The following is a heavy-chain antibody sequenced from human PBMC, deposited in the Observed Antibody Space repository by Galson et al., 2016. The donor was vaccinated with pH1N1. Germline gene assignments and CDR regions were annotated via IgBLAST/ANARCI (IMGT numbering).Heavy chain of an antibody. CDR1: GFTFSGFE. CDR2: ITTSGDSL. J-gene: IGHJ6*02. CDR3: ARDYYYYYGMDV. Sequence: SLRLSCAASGFTFSGFEMNWVRQAPGKGLEWISYITTSGDSLYYADSVKGRFTISRDNVKNSLYLQMNSLRVEDTAVYYCARDYYYYYGMDVWGQGTTVTVSS. V-gene: IGHV3-48*03.